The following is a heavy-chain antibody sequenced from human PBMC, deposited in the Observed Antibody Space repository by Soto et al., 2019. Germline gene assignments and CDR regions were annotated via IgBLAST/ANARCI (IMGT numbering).Heavy chain of an antibody. J-gene: IGHJ4*02. Sequence: SETLSLTCTVSGSSINSSGYYWGWIRQPPGKGLEWIGSMFYGVSTYYNPSLKSRVTVSVDTSKNQFSLNLRSVTAADTAVYYCARLPSRHLVDYWGQGPLVTVSS. CDR2: MFYGVST. CDR3: ARLPSRHLVDY. D-gene: IGHD3-3*02. CDR1: GSSINSSGYY. V-gene: IGHV4-39*01.